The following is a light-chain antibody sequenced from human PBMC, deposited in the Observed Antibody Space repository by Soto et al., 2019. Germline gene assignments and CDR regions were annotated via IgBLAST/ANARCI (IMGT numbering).Light chain of an antibody. CDR1: QSLTNN. Sequence: EIVLTQSPGTLSLSPGERASLACTASQSLTNNYFAWYQQKPGQAPRLLIYGASTRATGIPARFSGSGSGTEFTLTISSLQSEDFAVYYCQQYNNWPLTFGGGTKVDIK. CDR3: QQYNNWPLT. CDR2: GAS. J-gene: IGKJ4*01. V-gene: IGKV3-15*01.